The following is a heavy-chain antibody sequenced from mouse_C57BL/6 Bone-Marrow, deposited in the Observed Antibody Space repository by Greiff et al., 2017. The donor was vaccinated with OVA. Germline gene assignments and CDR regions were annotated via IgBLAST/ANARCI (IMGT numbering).Heavy chain of an antibody. CDR3: ARRIYYGYSFDY. V-gene: IGHV1-50*01. Sequence: QVQLQQPGAELVKPGASVKLSCKASGYTFTSYWMQWVKQRPGQGLEWIGEIDPSDSYTTYNQKFKGKATLTVDTSSSTAYMQLSSLTSEDSAVYYCARRIYYGYSFDYWGQGTTLTVSS. J-gene: IGHJ2*01. CDR2: IDPSDSYT. D-gene: IGHD2-2*01. CDR1: GYTFTSYW.